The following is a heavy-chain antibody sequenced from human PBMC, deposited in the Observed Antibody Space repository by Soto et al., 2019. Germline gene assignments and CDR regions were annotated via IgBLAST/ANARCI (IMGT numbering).Heavy chain of an antibody. V-gene: IGHV1-18*01. CDR2: ISAYNGNT. Sequence: ASVAGSGKASVYTVTGYGISWVRQAPGQGLEWMGWISAYNGNTNYAQKLQGRVAMTTDTSTSTAYMELRSLRSDDTAVYYCARVVGIAVAGTFFPYYGMDVWGQGTTVTVSS. D-gene: IGHD6-19*01. J-gene: IGHJ6*02. CDR3: ARVVGIAVAGTFFPYYGMDV. CDR1: VYTVTGYG.